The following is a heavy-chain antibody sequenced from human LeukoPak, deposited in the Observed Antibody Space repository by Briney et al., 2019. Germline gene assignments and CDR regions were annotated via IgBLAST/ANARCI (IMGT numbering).Heavy chain of an antibody. CDR1: GFTFSSYG. V-gene: IGHV3-30*03. Sequence: GGSLRLSCAACGFTFSSYGMHWVRQAPGKGLEWVTVISFDATNKYYADSVKGRFTISRDNSKNTLYLQMNSLRAEDMAVYYCARGRGTYSRAYCFDYWGQGALVTVSS. J-gene: IGHJ4*02. CDR3: ARGRGTYSRAYCFDY. CDR2: ISFDATNK. D-gene: IGHD2-21*01.